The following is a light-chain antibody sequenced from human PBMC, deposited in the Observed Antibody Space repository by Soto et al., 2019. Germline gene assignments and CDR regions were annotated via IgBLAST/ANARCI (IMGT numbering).Light chain of an antibody. V-gene: IGKV3-15*01. CDR1: QSISSN. CDR2: GAS. Sequence: EIVMTQSPVTLSVSPGERATLSCRASQSISSNLAWYQQKPGQAPRLLIYGASTRATGIPARFSGSGSGTEFTLTISSLQSEDFAVYYCQQYNSWQFTFGPGTKVDIK. CDR3: QQYNSWQFT. J-gene: IGKJ3*01.